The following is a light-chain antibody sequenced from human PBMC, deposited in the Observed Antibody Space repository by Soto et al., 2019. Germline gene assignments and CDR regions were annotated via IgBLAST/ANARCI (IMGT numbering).Light chain of an antibody. CDR2: GAS. V-gene: IGKV3-20*01. Sequence: EIMLTQSPGTLSLSPGQRATLSCTASQSVARNFLAWYRQTPGQAPRLLIYGASSRAAGIPDRFSGSGSGTDFTLTISSLEPEDSAVYYCQQYANSPLTFGGGTKVEFK. CDR3: QQYANSPLT. J-gene: IGKJ4*01. CDR1: QSVARNF.